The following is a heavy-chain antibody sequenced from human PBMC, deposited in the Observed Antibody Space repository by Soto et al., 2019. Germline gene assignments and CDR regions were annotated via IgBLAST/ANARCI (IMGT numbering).Heavy chain of an antibody. CDR3: AAYSSPLFGYYYYGMDV. CDR1: GGTFSSYA. D-gene: IGHD6-13*01. Sequence: QVQLVQSGAEVKKPGSSVKVSCKASGGTFSSYAISWVRQAPGQGLEWMGGIIPIFGTANYAQKFQGRVTITTDESTSTAYMELSSLRSEDTAVYYCAAYSSPLFGYYYYGMDVWGQGTTVTVSS. CDR2: IIPIFGTA. J-gene: IGHJ6*02. V-gene: IGHV1-69*01.